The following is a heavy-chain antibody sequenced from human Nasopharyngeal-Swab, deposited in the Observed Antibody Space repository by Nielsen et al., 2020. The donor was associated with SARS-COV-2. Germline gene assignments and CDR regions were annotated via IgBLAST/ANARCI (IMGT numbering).Heavy chain of an antibody. D-gene: IGHD3-22*01. CDR1: GFTFSSYD. V-gene: IGHV3-13*04. CDR2: IGTAGDT. CDR3: ARGYDSSGYLRPIDAFDI. Sequence: GESLKISCAASGFTFSSYDMHWVRQATGKGLEWVSAIGTAGDTYYPGSVKGRFTISRENAKNSLYLQMNSLRAGDTAVYYCARGYDSSGYLRPIDAFDIWSQGTMVTVSS. J-gene: IGHJ3*02.